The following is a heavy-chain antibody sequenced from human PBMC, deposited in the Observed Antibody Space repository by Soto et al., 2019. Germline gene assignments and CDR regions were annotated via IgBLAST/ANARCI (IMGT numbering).Heavy chain of an antibody. D-gene: IGHD3-3*01. CDR1: GGAIGSHY. CDR3: ARGQRFSDWFDP. CDR2: IYGSGST. Sequence: PSETLSLTCTISGGAIGSHYWTWIRQPAGEGLEWIGRIYGSGSTKYNPSLRSRVTMSLHTSKNQFSLRLESVTAADTAVYYCARGQRFSDWFDPWGQGTLVNVSS. V-gene: IGHV4-4*07. J-gene: IGHJ5*02.